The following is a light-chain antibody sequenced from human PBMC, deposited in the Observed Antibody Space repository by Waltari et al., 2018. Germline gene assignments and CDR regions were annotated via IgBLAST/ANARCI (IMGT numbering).Light chain of an antibody. Sequence: EIVMTQSPATLSVSPGERATLSCRASQSISSNLVWYQHKPGQAPRVLIYGVSTRATGIPARFSGSGSGTEFTLTITSLQSEDFAVYYCLQYKNWPPLYTFGQGTKLEI. V-gene: IGKV3-15*01. J-gene: IGKJ2*01. CDR3: LQYKNWPPLYT. CDR2: GVS. CDR1: QSISSN.